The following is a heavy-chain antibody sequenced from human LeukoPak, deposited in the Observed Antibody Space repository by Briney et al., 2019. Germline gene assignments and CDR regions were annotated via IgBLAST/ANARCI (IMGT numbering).Heavy chain of an antibody. J-gene: IGHJ4*02. V-gene: IGHV3-23*01. Sequence: GGSLRLSCAASGFTFNSYAMAWVRQAPEKGLEWVSSIIDSGISTYYADSVKGRFTISRDNSKNTLYLQMNSLRAEDTAVYYCPKGSRGNYDYWGQGTLVTVSS. CDR3: PKGSRGNYDY. D-gene: IGHD1-26*01. CDR1: GFTFNSYA. CDR2: IIDSGIST.